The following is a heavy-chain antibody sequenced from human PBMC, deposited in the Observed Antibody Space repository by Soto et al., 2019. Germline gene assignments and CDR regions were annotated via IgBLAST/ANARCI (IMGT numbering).Heavy chain of an antibody. CDR1: GGTFSSYA. CDR3: ARVEMVVVVAATVGDYYYGMDV. V-gene: IGHV1-69*06. Sequence: VASVKVSCKVSGGTFSSYAISWVRQAPGQGLEWMGGIIPIFGTANYAQRFQGRVTITADKSTSTAYMELSSLRSEDTAVYYCARVEMVVVVAATVGDYYYGMDVWGQGTTVTVSS. J-gene: IGHJ6*02. CDR2: IIPIFGTA. D-gene: IGHD2-15*01.